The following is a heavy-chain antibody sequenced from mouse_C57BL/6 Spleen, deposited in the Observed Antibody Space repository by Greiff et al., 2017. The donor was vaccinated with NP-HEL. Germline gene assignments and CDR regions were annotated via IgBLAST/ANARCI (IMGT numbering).Heavy chain of an antibody. J-gene: IGHJ1*03. V-gene: IGHV1-61*01. Sequence: QVQLQQPGAELVRPGSSVKLSCKASGYTFTSYWMDWVKQRPGQGLEWIGNIYPSDSENHYNQKFKDKATLTVDKSSSTAYMQLSSLTSEDSAVYYCAAGGVRLGNFDVWGTGTTVTVSS. D-gene: IGHD2-14*01. CDR2: IYPSDSEN. CDR1: GYTFTSYW. CDR3: AAGGVRLGNFDV.